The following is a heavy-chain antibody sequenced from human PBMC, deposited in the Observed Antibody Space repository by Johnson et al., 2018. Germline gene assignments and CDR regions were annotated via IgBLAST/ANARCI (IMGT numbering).Heavy chain of an antibody. CDR2: ISWNGGSV. D-gene: IGHD3-22*01. CDR3: AKDKDYDSSGCLDY. V-gene: IGHV3-9*01. Sequence: VQLVQSGGGLVQPGRSLRLSCAASGFTFDDYAMHWVRPAPGKGLEWVSGISWNGGSVGDADAVKGRFTIARANAKKPLYLQMNSRRAEDTALYYCAKDKDYDSSGCLDYWGQGTLVTVSS. CDR1: GFTFDDYA. J-gene: IGHJ4*02.